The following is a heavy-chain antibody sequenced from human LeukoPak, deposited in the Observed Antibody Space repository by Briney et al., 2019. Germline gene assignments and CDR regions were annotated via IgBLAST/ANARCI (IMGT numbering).Heavy chain of an antibody. CDR1: GFTFSSYW. CDR2: IKHDGSEK. V-gene: IGHV3-7*01. CDR3: ARDLVAVAENYFDY. D-gene: IGHD2-15*01. Sequence: PGGSLRLSCAASGFTFSSYWMSWVRQAPGKGLEWVANIKHDGSEKYYVDSVKGRFTISRDNAKNSLYLQMNSLRAEDTAVYYCARDLVAVAENYFDYWGQGTLVTVSS. J-gene: IGHJ4*02.